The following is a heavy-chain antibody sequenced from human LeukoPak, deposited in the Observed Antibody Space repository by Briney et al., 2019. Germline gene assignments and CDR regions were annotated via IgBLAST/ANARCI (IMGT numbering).Heavy chain of an antibody. V-gene: IGHV3-21*01. Sequence: GGSLRLSCAASGFTFRSYSMNWVRQAPGKGLEWVSAIDPSSTYIYYADSVKGRFTVSRDNAENSLYLQMNSLRVEDTAVYYCARAPTVLVGYCSSSSCQADYWGQGTLVTVSS. CDR2: IDPSSTYI. D-gene: IGHD2-2*01. CDR3: ARAPTVLVGYCSSSSCQADY. J-gene: IGHJ4*02. CDR1: GFTFRSYS.